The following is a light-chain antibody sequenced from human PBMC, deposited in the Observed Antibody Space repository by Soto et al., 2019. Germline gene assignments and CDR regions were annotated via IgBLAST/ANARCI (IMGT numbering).Light chain of an antibody. J-gene: IGKJ5*01. Sequence: ENVLTQSPGTLSLSPGERATFSCRASQSVSNNFLAWYQQKPGQAPRLLIYGASGRAAGIRDRFSGSGSGTDFTLTISRLEPEDFAVYLCQQYGRSPITLGQGTRLEIK. CDR3: QQYGRSPIT. V-gene: IGKV3-20*01. CDR2: GAS. CDR1: QSVSNNF.